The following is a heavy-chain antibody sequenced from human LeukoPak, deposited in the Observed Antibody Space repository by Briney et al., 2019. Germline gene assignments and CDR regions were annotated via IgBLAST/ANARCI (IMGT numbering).Heavy chain of an antibody. CDR2: ISGSTYST. Sequence: GGSLRLSCAASGFTFSSYAMTWVRQAPGKGLEWVSVISGSTYSTYYVDSVKGRFTISRDNSKNTLYLQMDSLRAEDTAVYYCAKFEADGLYYYYYMDVWGKGTTVTVPS. D-gene: IGHD3/OR15-3a*01. CDR1: GFTFSSYA. CDR3: AKFEADGLYYYYYMDV. V-gene: IGHV3-23*01. J-gene: IGHJ6*03.